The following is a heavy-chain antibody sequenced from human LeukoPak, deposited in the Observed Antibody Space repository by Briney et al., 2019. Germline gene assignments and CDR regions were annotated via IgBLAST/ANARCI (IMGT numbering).Heavy chain of an antibody. CDR3: AREWGEYQLPRAGYYYYMDV. D-gene: IGHD2-2*01. J-gene: IGHJ6*03. CDR2: IYTSGST. CDR1: GGSISSYY. Sequence: SETLSLTCTVSGGSISSYYWSWIRQPAGKGLEWIGRIYTSGSTNYNPSLKSRVTMSVDTSKNQFSLKLSSVTAADTAVYYCAREWGEYQLPRAGYYYYMDVWGKGTTVTVSS. V-gene: IGHV4-4*07.